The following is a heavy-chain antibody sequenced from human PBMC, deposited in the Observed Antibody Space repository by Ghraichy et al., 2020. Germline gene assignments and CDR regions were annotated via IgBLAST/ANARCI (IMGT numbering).Heavy chain of an antibody. V-gene: IGHV4-61*01. CDR2: IYYSGST. D-gene: IGHD3-10*01. J-gene: IGHJ6*02. Sequence: SETLSLTCTVSGGSVSSGSYYWSWIRQPLGKGLEWIGYIYYSGSTNYNPSLKSRVTISVDTSKNQFSLKLSSVTAADTAVYYCARERRLLWFGESNYGMDVWGQGTTVTVSS. CDR1: GGSVSSGSYY. CDR3: ARERRLLWFGESNYGMDV.